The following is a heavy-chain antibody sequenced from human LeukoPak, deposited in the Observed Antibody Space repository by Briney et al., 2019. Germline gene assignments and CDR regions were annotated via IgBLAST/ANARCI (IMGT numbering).Heavy chain of an antibody. V-gene: IGHV4-61*08. Sequence: SETLSLTCTVSGGSISSGGYYWSWIRQHPGKGLEWIGYIYYTGSTNYNPSLKSRVTISVDTSKNQFSLKLNSVTAADTAVYYCARVGDWNDLVYWGQGTLVTVSS. CDR3: ARVGDWNDLVY. D-gene: IGHD1-1*01. CDR1: GGSISSGGYY. CDR2: IYYTGST. J-gene: IGHJ4*02.